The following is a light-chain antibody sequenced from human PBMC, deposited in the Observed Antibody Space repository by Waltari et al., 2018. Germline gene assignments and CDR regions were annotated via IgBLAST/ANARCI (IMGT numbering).Light chain of an antibody. V-gene: IGLV3-21*02. CDR3: QVWDSSRDHPV. CDR2: DDA. J-gene: IGLJ1*01. CDR1: SIGSHS. Sequence: SDVLTQAPSVSVAPGQTATITCRGDSIGSHSVHWYQQRPGQAPVVVVYDDAYRASGSPERISGSGSGNAATLTISRVQPGDEADYYCQVWDSSRDHPVFGPGTRVTVL.